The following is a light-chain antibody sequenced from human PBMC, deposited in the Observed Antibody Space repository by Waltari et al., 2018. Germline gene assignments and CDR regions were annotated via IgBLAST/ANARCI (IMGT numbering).Light chain of an antibody. J-gene: IGKJ2*01. CDR3: QQSYSTPVT. Sequence: DIQMTQSPSSLSASVGDRVTITCRASQSISSYLNWYQQKPGIAPKLLIYAASSLQSGVPSRFSGCGSGTDFTLTISSLQPEDFATYYCQQSYSTPVTFGQGTKLEIK. V-gene: IGKV1-39*01. CDR2: AAS. CDR1: QSISSY.